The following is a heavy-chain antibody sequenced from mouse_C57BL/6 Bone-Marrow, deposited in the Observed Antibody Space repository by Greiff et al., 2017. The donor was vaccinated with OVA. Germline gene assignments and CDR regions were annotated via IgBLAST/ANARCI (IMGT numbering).Heavy chain of an antibody. CDR2: IYPGGGYT. J-gene: IGHJ4*01. V-gene: IGHV1-63*01. Sequence: VQGVESGAELVRPGTSVKMSCKASGYTFTNYWIGWAKQRPGHGLEWIGDIYPGGGYTNYNEKFKGKATLTADKSSSTAYMQFSSLTSEDSAIYYCAAYDYDLSMDYWDQGTSVTVSS. D-gene: IGHD2-4*01. CDR3: AAYDYDLSMDY. CDR1: GYTFTNYW.